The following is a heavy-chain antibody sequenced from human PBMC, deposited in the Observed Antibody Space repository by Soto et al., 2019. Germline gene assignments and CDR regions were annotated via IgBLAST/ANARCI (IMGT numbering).Heavy chain of an antibody. J-gene: IGHJ5*02. V-gene: IGHV4-59*01. CDR1: GGSISSYY. CDR3: ARRAVVAVTGSLDNWLDP. Sequence: SETLSLTCTVSGGSISSYYWSWIRQPPGKGLEWIGYIYYSGRTNYNPSLKSRVTISVDTSKNQFSLKLSSVTAADTAVYYCARRAVVAVTGSLDNWLDPWGQGILVTVSS. D-gene: IGHD2-21*01. CDR2: IYYSGRT.